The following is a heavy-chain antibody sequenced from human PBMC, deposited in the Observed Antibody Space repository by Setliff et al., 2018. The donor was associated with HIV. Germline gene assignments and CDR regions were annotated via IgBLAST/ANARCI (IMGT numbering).Heavy chain of an antibody. Sequence: PSETLSLTCAVYGGSFSGYYWSWIRQPPGKGLEWIGEINHSGSTYYNPSLKSRVTISVDTSKNQFSPKLSSVTAADTAVYYCARSSGWSQYYFDYWGQGTLVTVSS. CDR1: GGSFSGYY. D-gene: IGHD6-19*01. V-gene: IGHV4-34*01. CDR2: INHSGST. CDR3: ARSSGWSQYYFDY. J-gene: IGHJ4*02.